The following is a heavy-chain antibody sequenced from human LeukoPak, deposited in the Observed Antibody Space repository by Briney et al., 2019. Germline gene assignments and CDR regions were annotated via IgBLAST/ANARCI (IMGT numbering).Heavy chain of an antibody. CDR1: GYTFTGYF. Sequence: ASVKVSCKASGYTFTGYFIHWVRQAPGQGLEWMGWINPNSGGTNYAQKFQGRVTMTRDTSISTAYMELSRLRPDDTAVYYCARSYDFWSGYASLGYWGQGTLVTVSS. V-gene: IGHV1-2*02. CDR3: ARSYDFWSGYASLGY. D-gene: IGHD3-3*01. J-gene: IGHJ4*02. CDR2: INPNSGGT.